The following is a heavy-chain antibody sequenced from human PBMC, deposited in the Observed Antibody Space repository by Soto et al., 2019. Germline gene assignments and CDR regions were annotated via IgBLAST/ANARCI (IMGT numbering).Heavy chain of an antibody. Sequence: ASVKVSCKASGYTFTSYDINWVRQATGQGLEWMGWMNPNSGNTGYAQKFQGRVTMTRNTSISTAYMELSSLRSEDTAVYYCARMVIAVGGNWFDPWGQGTLVTVSS. CDR3: ARMVIAVGGNWFDP. J-gene: IGHJ5*02. CDR2: MNPNSGNT. V-gene: IGHV1-8*01. D-gene: IGHD6-19*01. CDR1: GYTFTSYD.